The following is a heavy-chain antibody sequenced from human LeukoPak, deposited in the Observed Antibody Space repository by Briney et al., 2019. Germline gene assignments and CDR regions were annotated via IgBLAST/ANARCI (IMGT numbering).Heavy chain of an antibody. D-gene: IGHD3-22*01. V-gene: IGHV4-59*11. CDR3: ARVNYYDSSGYYRRDYYYYYYMDV. Sequence: LSESLSLTRTVSVGFISSHYWSWIRQPRGKGLEWIGYIYYCGSTNYNPSIKSRVTISVDTAKNQLSLKLSSVTAADTAVYYCARVNYYDSSGYYRRDYYYYYYMDVWGKGTTVTVS. CDR2: IYYCGST. J-gene: IGHJ6*03. CDR1: VGFISSHY.